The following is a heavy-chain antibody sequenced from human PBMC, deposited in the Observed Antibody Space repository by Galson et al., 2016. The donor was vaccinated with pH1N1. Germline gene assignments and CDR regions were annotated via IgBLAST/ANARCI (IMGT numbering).Heavy chain of an antibody. V-gene: IGHV3-33*01. J-gene: IGHJ2*01. CDR3: ARDVGGDGAPDL. Sequence: SLRLSCAASGFTFSRDGMHWVRQAPGKGLEWVAVIWYDGSTKYYADSVKGRFTISRDNSKNTLYLQMNSLRAEDTAVYYCARDVGGDGAPDLWGRGTLVTVSS. D-gene: IGHD2-21*01. CDR1: GFTFSRDG. CDR2: IWYDGSTK.